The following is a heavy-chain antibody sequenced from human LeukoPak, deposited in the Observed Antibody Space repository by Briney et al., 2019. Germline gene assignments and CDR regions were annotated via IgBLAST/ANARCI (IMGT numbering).Heavy chain of an antibody. J-gene: IGHJ4*02. CDR1: GGSFSGYY. Sequence: SETLSLTCAVCGGSFSGYYWSWIRQPPGKGLEWIGEINHSGSTNYNPSLKSRVTISVDTSKNQFSLKLSSVTAADTAVYYCARNGYSSGLVRDWGQGTLVTVSS. V-gene: IGHV4-34*01. CDR2: INHSGST. CDR3: ARNGYSSGLVRD. D-gene: IGHD6-19*01.